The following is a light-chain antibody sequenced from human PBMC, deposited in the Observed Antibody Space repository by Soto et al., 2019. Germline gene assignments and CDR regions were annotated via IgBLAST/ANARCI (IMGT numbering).Light chain of an antibody. CDR3: HQTYANPWT. Sequence: DIQMAQSPSSLSASLGDRVTITCRASQYIGIYLNWYQKKPGKAPKVLIHAASRVQSGVPSTFSASGSGTDFALTISSLHPEDFATYYCHQTYANPWTFGGGTKVDIK. CDR2: AAS. V-gene: IGKV1-39*01. J-gene: IGKJ4*02. CDR1: QYIGIY.